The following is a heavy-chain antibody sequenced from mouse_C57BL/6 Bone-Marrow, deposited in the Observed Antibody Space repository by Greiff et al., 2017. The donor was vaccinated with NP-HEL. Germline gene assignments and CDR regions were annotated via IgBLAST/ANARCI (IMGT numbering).Heavy chain of an antibody. CDR1: GYTFTSYW. Sequence: VQLQHPGAELVKPGASVKMSCKASGYTFTSYWITWVKQRPGQGLEWIGDIYPGSGSTNYNEKFKSKATLTVDTSSSTAYMQLSSLTSEDSAVYYCARFYDGYPYFDVWGTGTTVTVSS. CDR2: IYPGSGST. CDR3: ARFYDGYPYFDV. V-gene: IGHV1-55*01. J-gene: IGHJ1*03. D-gene: IGHD2-3*01.